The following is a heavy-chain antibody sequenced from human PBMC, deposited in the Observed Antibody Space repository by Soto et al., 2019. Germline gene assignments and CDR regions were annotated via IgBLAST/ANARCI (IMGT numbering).Heavy chain of an antibody. V-gene: IGHV4-34*01. J-gene: IGHJ4*02. CDR1: GGSFSGYY. CDR3: ARGKAAAGTSGFDY. CDR2: INHSGST. Sequence: PSETLSLTCAVYGGSFSGYYWSWIRQPPGKGLEWIGEINHSGSTNYNPSLKSRVTISVDTSKNQFSLKLSSVTAADTAVYYCARGKAAAGTSGFDYWGQGXLVTVYS. D-gene: IGHD6-13*01.